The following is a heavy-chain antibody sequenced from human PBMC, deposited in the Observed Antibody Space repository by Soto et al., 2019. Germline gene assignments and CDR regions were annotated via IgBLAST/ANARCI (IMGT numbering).Heavy chain of an antibody. D-gene: IGHD2-21*02. J-gene: IGHJ4*02. CDR2: INAGNGNT. CDR3: ARSIVVVPALDY. Sequence: QVQLVQSGAEEKKPGASVKVSCKASGYTFTSYAMHWVRQATGQRLEWMGWINAGNGNTKYSQKFQGRVTITRDTSASTAYMELSSLRSEDSAVYYCARSIVVVPALDYWGQGTLVTVSS. CDR1: GYTFTSYA. V-gene: IGHV1-3*05.